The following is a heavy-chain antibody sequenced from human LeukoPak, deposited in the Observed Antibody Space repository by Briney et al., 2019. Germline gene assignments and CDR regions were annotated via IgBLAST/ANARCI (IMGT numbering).Heavy chain of an antibody. D-gene: IGHD5-12*01. CDR2: INHSGST. Sequence: IPSETLSLTCAVYGGSFSGYYWSWIRQPPGKGLEWIGEINHSGSTNYNPSLKSRVTISVDTSKNQFSLKLSSVTAADTAVYYCARALGATPSSWFDPWGQGTLVTVSS. CDR3: ARALGATPSSWFDP. CDR1: GGSFSGYY. J-gene: IGHJ5*02. V-gene: IGHV4-34*01.